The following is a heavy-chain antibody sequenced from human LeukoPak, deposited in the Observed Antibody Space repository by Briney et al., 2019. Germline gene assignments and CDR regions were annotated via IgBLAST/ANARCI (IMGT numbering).Heavy chain of an antibody. V-gene: IGHV1-69*05. CDR1: GGTFSSYA. J-gene: IGHJ4*02. Sequence: SVKVSCKASGGTFSSYAISWVRQAPGQGLEWMGGIIPIFGTANYAQKFQGRVTITTDESTSTAYMELSSLRSEDTAMYYCAMITAAAGTGWGQGTLVTVSS. D-gene: IGHD6-13*01. CDR2: IIPIFGTA. CDR3: AMITAAAGTG.